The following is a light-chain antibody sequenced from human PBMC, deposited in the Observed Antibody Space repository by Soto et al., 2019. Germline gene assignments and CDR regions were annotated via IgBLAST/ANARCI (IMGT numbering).Light chain of an antibody. V-gene: IGKV3-11*01. CDR1: QSISSY. Sequence: EIVLTQSPATLSLSPGERATLSCMASQSISSYLAWYQEKPGQAPRLLIYAASNRATGIPASFSGSGSGTDLTLTISSLEPEDFAVYYCQFRNNWLFTFGQGNQLEIK. CDR3: QFRNNWLFT. CDR2: AAS. J-gene: IGKJ2*01.